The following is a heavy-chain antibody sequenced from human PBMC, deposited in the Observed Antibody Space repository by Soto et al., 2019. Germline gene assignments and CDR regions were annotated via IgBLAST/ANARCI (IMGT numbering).Heavy chain of an antibody. CDR2: ISGSGRRT. CDR3: ARGPVACATDDCPFWGNWFDP. CDR1: GFTFNNYA. Sequence: EVQLLESGGALVQPGGSLRLSCVTSGFTFNNYAMTWVRQAPGKGLECVSVISGSGRRTYYGDSVKGRFTISRDNSESTVYLQMNSLRAEDTAVYFCARGPVACATDDCPFWGNWFDPWGQGTLVTVSS. V-gene: IGHV3-23*01. D-gene: IGHD2-15*01. J-gene: IGHJ5*02.